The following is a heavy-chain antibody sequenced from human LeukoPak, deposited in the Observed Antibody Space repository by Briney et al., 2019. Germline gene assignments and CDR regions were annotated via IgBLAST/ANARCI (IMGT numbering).Heavy chain of an antibody. CDR1: GYTFTSYY. Sequence: GASVKVSCKASGYTFTSYYMHWVRQAPGQGLEWMGIINPSGGSTSYAQKFQGRVTITADKSTSTAYMELSSLRSEDTAVYYCARLGPYSSSSHPDFDYWGQGTLVTVSS. CDR2: INPSGGST. V-gene: IGHV1-46*01. J-gene: IGHJ4*02. CDR3: ARLGPYSSSSHPDFDY. D-gene: IGHD6-6*01.